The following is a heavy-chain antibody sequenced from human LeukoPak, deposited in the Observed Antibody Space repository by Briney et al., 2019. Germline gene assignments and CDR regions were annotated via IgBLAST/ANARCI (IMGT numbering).Heavy chain of an antibody. V-gene: IGHV3-49*03. CDR1: GFTFGDYA. CDR2: IRGKGSGGST. J-gene: IGHJ4*02. D-gene: IGHD4-11*01. CDR3: TRERDYTDEY. Sequence: GGSLRLSCTASGFTFGDYAMSWFRQAPGKGLEWVGFIRGKGSGGSTEYAASVKGRLTISRDDSRSMAYLQMDGLRTEDTAVYYCTRERDYTDEYWGQGTLVTVSS.